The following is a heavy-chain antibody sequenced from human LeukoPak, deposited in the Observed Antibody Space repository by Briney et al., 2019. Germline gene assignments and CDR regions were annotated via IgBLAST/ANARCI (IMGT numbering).Heavy chain of an antibody. CDR1: GFTFSSYW. J-gene: IGHJ3*02. D-gene: IGHD4-17*01. CDR2: INSDVSST. CDR3: ARGADYAAFDI. V-gene: IGHV3-74*01. Sequence: GGSLRLSCAASGFTFSSYWMHWVRQAPGKGLVWVSRINSDVSSTSYADSVKGRFTISRDNAKNTLYLQMNSLRAEDTAVYYCARGADYAAFDIWGQGTMVTVSS.